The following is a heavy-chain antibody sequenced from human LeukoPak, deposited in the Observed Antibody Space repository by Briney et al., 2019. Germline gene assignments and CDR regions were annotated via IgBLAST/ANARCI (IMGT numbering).Heavy chain of an antibody. Sequence: GGSLRLSCAASGFTFSSYAMSWVRQAPGKGLEWVSAISGSGGSTYYADSVKGRFTISRDNSKNTLYLQMNSLRAEDTAVYYCAKEGPPLDYDSSGLQGEYWGQGTLVTVSS. CDR1: GFTFSSYA. J-gene: IGHJ4*02. D-gene: IGHD3-22*01. CDR3: AKEGPPLDYDSSGLQGEY. V-gene: IGHV3-23*01. CDR2: ISGSGGST.